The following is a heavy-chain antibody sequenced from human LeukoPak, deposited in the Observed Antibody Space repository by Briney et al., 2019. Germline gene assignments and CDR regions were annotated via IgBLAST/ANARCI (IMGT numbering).Heavy chain of an antibody. CDR2: IWHDGSNK. CDR1: GFTFSSYG. J-gene: IGHJ4*02. D-gene: IGHD6-13*01. CDR3: ARGWLRAAAGTGLDY. V-gene: IGHV3-33*01. Sequence: GGSLRLSCAASGFTFSSYGMHWVRQAPGKGLEWVAVIWHDGSNKYYADSVKGRFTISRDNAKNTLYLQMNSLRAEDTAVYYCARGWLRAAAGTGLDYWGQGTLVTVSS.